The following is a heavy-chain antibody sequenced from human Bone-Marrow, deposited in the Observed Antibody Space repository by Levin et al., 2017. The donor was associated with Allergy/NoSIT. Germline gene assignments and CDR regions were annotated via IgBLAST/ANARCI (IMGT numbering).Heavy chain of an antibody. CDR3: AKEPCSSTSCYGGNWLDP. V-gene: IGHV3-23*01. CDR1: EFTLSNYA. J-gene: IGHJ5*02. Sequence: GESLKISCAASEFTLSNYAMSWVRQAPGKGLEWVSGISGSGGTTHYADSVKGRFTISRDNTKNTVYLQMNSLRAEDTALYYCAKEPCSSTSCYGGNWLDPWGLGTLVTVSS. D-gene: IGHD2-2*01. CDR2: ISGSGGTT.